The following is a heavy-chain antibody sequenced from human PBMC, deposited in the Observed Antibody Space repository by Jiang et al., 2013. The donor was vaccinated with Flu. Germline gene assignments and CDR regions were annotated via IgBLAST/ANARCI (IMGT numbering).Heavy chain of an antibody. CDR1: GYNFANYW. CDR3: ARPVGSGSSRYNIKGFDV. Sequence: QLVESRAEVKKPGESLKISCQGSGYNFANYWIGWVRQMPGKGLEWLGIIYPGDSDTRYIPSFEGQVTFSVEKSINTAYLQWRTLQASDTAIYYCARPVGSGSSRYNIKGFDVWGQGTTVTVSS. CDR2: IYPGDSDT. J-gene: IGHJ6*01. V-gene: IGHV5-51*01. D-gene: IGHD2-15*01.